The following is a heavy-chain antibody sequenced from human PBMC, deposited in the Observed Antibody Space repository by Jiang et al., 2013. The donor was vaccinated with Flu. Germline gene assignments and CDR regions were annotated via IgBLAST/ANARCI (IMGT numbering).Heavy chain of an antibody. Sequence: LLKPSETLSLTCTVSGFSINNDYYWAWIRQPPGKGLEWIGNIYHSGSTNYNPSLKSRVTISVDTSKNQFSLKLSSVTAADTAVYYCARVPYYYGSGSRRGFDYWGQGTLVTVSS. CDR3: ARVPYYYGSGSRRGFDY. V-gene: IGHV4-38-2*02. D-gene: IGHD3-10*01. J-gene: IGHJ4*02. CDR1: GFSINNDYY. CDR2: IYHSGST.